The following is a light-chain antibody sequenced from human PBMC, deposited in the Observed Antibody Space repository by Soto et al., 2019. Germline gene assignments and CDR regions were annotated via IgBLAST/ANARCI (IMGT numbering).Light chain of an antibody. CDR1: SGSIASNY. Sequence: NFMLTQPHSVSESPGKTVTISCTRSSGSIASNYVQWYQQRPGSAPTTMIYEDNQRPSGVPDRFSGSIDSSSNSASLTISGLKTEDEADYYCQSYDSSSVVFGGGTQLTVL. CDR3: QSYDSSSVV. V-gene: IGLV6-57*03. CDR2: EDN. J-gene: IGLJ2*01.